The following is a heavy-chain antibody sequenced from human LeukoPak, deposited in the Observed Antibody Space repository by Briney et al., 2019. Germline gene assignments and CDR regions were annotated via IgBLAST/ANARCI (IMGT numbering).Heavy chain of an antibody. CDR3: AREY. J-gene: IGHJ4*02. CDR2: ISYDGSNK. Sequence: GRSLRLSCAASGFTFSSYAMHWVRQAPGKGLEWVAVISYDGSNKYYADSVKGRFTISRDNSKNTLYLQMNSLRAEDTAVYYCAREYWGQGTLVTVSS. CDR1: GFTFSSYA. V-gene: IGHV3-30-3*01.